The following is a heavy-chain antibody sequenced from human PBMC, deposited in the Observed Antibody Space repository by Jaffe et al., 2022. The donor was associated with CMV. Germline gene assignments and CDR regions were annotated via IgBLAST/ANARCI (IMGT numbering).Heavy chain of an antibody. Sequence: EVQLVESGGGLVQPGRSLRLSCAASGFTFDDYAMHWVRQAPGKGLEWVSGISWNSGSIGYADSVKGRFTISRDNAKNSLYLQMNSLRAEDTALYYCAKGTTPQGSLYYYDSSLDYWGQGTLVTVSS. CDR2: ISWNSGSI. J-gene: IGHJ4*02. CDR1: GFTFDDYA. D-gene: IGHD3-22*01. V-gene: IGHV3-9*01. CDR3: AKGTTPQGSLYYYDSSLDY.